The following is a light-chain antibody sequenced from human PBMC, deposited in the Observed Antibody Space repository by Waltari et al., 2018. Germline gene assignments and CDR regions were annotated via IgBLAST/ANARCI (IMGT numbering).Light chain of an antibody. CDR1: SSDVCGYHY. V-gene: IGLV2-11*02. Sequence: QSALTQPRSVSGSPGQSVTISCTGTSSDVCGYHYPSWYQQPPGKAPKPMIYDFSKRPSGVPDRFSGSKSGNTASLTISGLQADDEADYYCCSYAGSYTFIFGGGTELTVL. CDR3: CSYAGSYTFI. J-gene: IGLJ2*01. CDR2: DFS.